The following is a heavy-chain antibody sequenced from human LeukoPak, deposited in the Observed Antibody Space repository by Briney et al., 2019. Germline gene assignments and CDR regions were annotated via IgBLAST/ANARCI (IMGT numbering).Heavy chain of an antibody. Sequence: GGSMRLCYAASGFTFSRYGMLWVRKAPGKGLERSEYIQYDGSNELYADSVNGRFSISRYSSKNILYLQMNSLRAEDTAVYYCARDLLVGGSGYHYWGQGYLVTGSS. CDR3: ARDLLVGGSGYHY. V-gene: IGHV3-30*02. D-gene: IGHD3-22*01. CDR1: GFTFSRYG. CDR2: IQYDGSNE. J-gene: IGHJ4*02.